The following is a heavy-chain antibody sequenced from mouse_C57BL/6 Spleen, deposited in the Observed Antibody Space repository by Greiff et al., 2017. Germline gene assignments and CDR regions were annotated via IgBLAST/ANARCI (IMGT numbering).Heavy chain of an antibody. J-gene: IGHJ3*01. CDR1: GFTFSSYA. Sequence: EVQLVESGEGLVKPGGSLKLSCAASGFTFSSYAMSWVRQTPEKRLEWVAYISSGGEYIYYADTVKGRFTISRDNARNTLYLQMSSLKSEDTAMYYCTRGYDYDTWFAYWGQGTLVTVSA. D-gene: IGHD2-4*01. CDR2: ISSGGEYI. CDR3: TRGYDYDTWFAY. V-gene: IGHV5-9-1*02.